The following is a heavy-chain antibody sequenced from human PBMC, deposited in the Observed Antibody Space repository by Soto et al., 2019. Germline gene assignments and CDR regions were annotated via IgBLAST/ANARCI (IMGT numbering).Heavy chain of an antibody. CDR1: GGSISSGGYY. Sequence: SETLSLTCTVSGGSISSGGYYWSWIRQHPGKGLVWIGYTYYSGSTYYNPSLKSRVTISVDTSKNQFSLKLSSVTAADTAVYYCARATYYYDSSGYYIGPSFDYWGQGTLVTVSS. CDR2: TYYSGST. D-gene: IGHD3-22*01. J-gene: IGHJ4*02. V-gene: IGHV4-31*03. CDR3: ARATYYYDSSGYYIGPSFDY.